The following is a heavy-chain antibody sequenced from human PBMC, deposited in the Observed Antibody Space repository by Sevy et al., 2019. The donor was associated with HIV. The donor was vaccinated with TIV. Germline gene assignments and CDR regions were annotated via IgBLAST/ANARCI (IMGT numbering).Heavy chain of an antibody. CDR1: GGSISSFY. Sequence: SETLSLTCTVSGGSISSFYWNWIRQPPGKGLECIADIYSNGRINYNPSLNSRVTMSLDTSKNQFSLKLSSVTAADTAVYYCARDWRNRQQLGFDAFDIWGQGTMVTVSS. D-gene: IGHD6-13*01. V-gene: IGHV4-59*12. CDR2: IYSNGRI. J-gene: IGHJ3*02. CDR3: ARDWRNRQQLGFDAFDI.